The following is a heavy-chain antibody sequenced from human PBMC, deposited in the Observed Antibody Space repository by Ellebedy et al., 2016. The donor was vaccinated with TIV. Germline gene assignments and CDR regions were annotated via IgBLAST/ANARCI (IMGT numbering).Heavy chain of an antibody. D-gene: IGHD3-16*01. CDR2: TYYRSKWNN. J-gene: IGHJ6*02. V-gene: IGHV6-1*01. CDR3: ARGWFGSGMGV. CDR1: GDSVSTDIG. Sequence: SCVISGDSVSTDIGWNWIRQSPSRGLEWLGRTYYRSKWNNDYAVSLKSRITINPDTSKNQFSLQLNSVIPDDTAVYYCARGWFGSGMGVWGQGTTVTVSS.